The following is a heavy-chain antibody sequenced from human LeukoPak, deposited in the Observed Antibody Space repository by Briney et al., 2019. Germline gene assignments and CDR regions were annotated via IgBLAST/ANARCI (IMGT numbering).Heavy chain of an antibody. J-gene: IGHJ4*02. D-gene: IGHD6-13*01. V-gene: IGHV1-2*02. CDR3: ARGGAEKSSSSWYFDY. CDR1: GYTFTGYY. Sequence: GASVTVSCKASGYTFTGYYMHWVRQAPGQGLEWMGWINPNSGGTNYAQKFQGRVTMTRDTSISTAYMELSRLRSDDTAVYYCARGGAEKSSSSWYFDYWGQGTLVTVSS. CDR2: INPNSGGT.